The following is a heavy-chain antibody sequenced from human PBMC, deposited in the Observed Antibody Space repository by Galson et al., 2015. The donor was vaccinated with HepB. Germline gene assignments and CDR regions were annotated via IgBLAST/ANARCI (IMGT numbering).Heavy chain of an antibody. CDR1: GFTFSSYA. CDR3: ARDRRPLSYYDFWSGSLDY. V-gene: IGHV3-30-3*01. Sequence: SLRLSCAASGFTFSSYAMHWVRQAPGKGLEWVAVISYDGSNKYYADSVKGRFTISRDNSKNTLYLQMNSLRAEDTAVYYCARDRRPLSYYDFWSGSLDYWGQGTLVTVSS. J-gene: IGHJ4*02. D-gene: IGHD3-3*01. CDR2: ISYDGSNK.